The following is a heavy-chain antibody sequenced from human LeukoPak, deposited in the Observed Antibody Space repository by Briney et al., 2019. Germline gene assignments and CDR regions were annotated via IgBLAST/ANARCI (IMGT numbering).Heavy chain of an antibody. J-gene: IGHJ4*02. CDR2: ISAYNGNT. V-gene: IGHV1-18*01. CDR3: AREGSGSYYNSGVEHGY. CDR1: GYTFTIYG. D-gene: IGHD3-10*01. Sequence: GASVKVSCKTSGYTFTIYGISWVRQAPGQGLEWMGWISAYNGNTNYAQKLQGRVTMTTDTSTSTAYMELSSLRSEDTAVYYCAREGSGSYYNSGVEHGYWGQGTLVTVSS.